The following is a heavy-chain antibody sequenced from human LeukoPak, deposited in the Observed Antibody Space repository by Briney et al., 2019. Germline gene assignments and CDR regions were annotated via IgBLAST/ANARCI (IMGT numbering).Heavy chain of an antibody. CDR2: INHSGST. D-gene: IGHD1-1*01. CDR3: ARWKVYYFDY. J-gene: IGHJ4*02. V-gene: IGHV4-34*01. Sequence: SETLSLTCAVYGGSFSGYYWSWIRQPPGKGLEWIGEINHSGSTNYNPSLKSRVTISVDTSKNQFSLKLSSVTAADTAVYYCARWKVYYFDYWGQGTLVTVSS. CDR1: GGSFSGYY.